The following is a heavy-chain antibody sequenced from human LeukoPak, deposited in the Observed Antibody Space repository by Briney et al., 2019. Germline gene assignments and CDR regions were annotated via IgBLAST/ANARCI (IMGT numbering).Heavy chain of an antibody. CDR1: GYRFTSYW. CDR2: IYPGDSDT. J-gene: IGHJ5*02. D-gene: IGHD2-15*01. V-gene: IGHV5-51*01. CDR3: ARHSGYCSGGSCSNWFDP. Sequence: GESLKISCKGSGYRFTSYWIGCVRQMPGKGLEWMGIIYPGDSDTRYSPSFQGQVTIAADKSISTAYLQLSSLKASDTAMYYGARHSGYCSGGSCSNWFDPWGQGTLVTVSS.